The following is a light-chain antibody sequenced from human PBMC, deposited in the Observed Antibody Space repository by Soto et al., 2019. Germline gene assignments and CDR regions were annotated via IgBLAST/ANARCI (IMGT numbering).Light chain of an antibody. CDR2: GTS. CDR1: QHIAIY. J-gene: IGKJ1*01. CDR3: LQHDTYPRT. V-gene: IGKV1-17*01. Sequence: DIQMTQSPSSLSAFVGDRVNITCRTSQHIAIYLNWYQQKPGKAPKRLIYGTSNLQYGAPSRFSGSGSGTEFTLTITSLQPEDFATYYCLQHDTYPRTFGQGTKVEIK.